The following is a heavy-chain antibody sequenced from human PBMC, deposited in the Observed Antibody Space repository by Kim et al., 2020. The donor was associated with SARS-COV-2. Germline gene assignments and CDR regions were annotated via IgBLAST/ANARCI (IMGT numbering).Heavy chain of an antibody. Sequence: GGSLRLSCAASGFTFSSYAMSWVRQAPGKGLEWVSAISGSGGSTYYADSVKGRFTISRDNSKNTLYLQMNSLRAEDTAVYYCAKDGGLAVAGTPDYWGQGTLVTVSS. CDR3: AKDGGLAVAGTPDY. CDR1: GFTFSSYA. V-gene: IGHV3-23*01. D-gene: IGHD6-19*01. J-gene: IGHJ4*02. CDR2: ISGSGGST.